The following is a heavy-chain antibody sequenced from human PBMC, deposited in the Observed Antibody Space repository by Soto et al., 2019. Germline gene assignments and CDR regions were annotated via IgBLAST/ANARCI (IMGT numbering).Heavy chain of an antibody. J-gene: IGHJ4*02. CDR1: GGSISTYY. V-gene: IGHV4-59*01. D-gene: IGHD3-3*01. CDR3: ARDGSGYDFWSGPYFFDY. CDR2: IYYNGRT. Sequence: QVQLQESGPGLVKPSETLSLTCTVCGGSISTYYWSWIRQPPGKGLEWIGYIYYNGRTNYNPSLESRVTISLDTSKSQFSLKLSSVSAADTAVYYCARDGSGYDFWSGPYFFDYWGPGTLVTVSS.